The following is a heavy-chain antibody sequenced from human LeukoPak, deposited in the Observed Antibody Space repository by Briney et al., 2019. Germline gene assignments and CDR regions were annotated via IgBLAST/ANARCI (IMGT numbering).Heavy chain of an antibody. V-gene: IGHV3-30*19. CDR3: ARPAPRWLQLGAFDI. CDR1: GFTFSSYG. CDR2: IWYDGSNK. Sequence: PGGSLRLSCAASGFTFSSYGMHWVRQAPGKGLEWVAVIWYDGSNKYYADSVKGRFTISRDNSKNTLYLQMNSLRAEDTAVYYCARPAPRWLQLGAFDIWGQGTMVTVSS. D-gene: IGHD5-24*01. J-gene: IGHJ3*02.